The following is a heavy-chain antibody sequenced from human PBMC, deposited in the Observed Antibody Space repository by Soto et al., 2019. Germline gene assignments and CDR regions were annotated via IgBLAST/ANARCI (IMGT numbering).Heavy chain of an antibody. CDR3: ARAMGYCSSPSCYGGAFDI. CDR2: IGTAGDT. CDR1: GFTFSSYD. V-gene: IGHV3-13*01. J-gene: IGHJ3*02. Sequence: GGSLRLSCAASGFTFSSYDMHWVRQATGKGLEWVSAIGTAGDTYYPGSVKGRFTISRENAKNSLYLQMNSLRAVDTAVYYCARAMGYCSSPSCYGGAFDIWGQGTMVTVSS. D-gene: IGHD2-2*01.